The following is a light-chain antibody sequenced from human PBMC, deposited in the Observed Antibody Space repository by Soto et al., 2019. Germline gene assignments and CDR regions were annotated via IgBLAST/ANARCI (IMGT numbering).Light chain of an antibody. Sequence: ESVLTQSPGTLSLSPGEGATLSCRASQSINSFLAWYQQRRGQAPRLLIHGASNRATGIPDRFSGSGSGTDFTRTISRLEPEDFAVYYCQQHGSSPITFGQGTRLEI. CDR1: QSINSF. V-gene: IGKV3-20*01. CDR3: QQHGSSPIT. J-gene: IGKJ5*01. CDR2: GAS.